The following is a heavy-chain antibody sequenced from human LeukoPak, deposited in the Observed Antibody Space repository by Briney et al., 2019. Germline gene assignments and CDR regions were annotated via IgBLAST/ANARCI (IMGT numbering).Heavy chain of an antibody. J-gene: IGHJ4*02. CDR3: ARNGAAHNDY. D-gene: IGHD6-13*01. Sequence: GGSLRLSCAASGFTFSSYAVHWVRQAPGKGLEYVSAISSDGGSTYYANSVKGRFTISRDNSKNTLYLRMGSLSAEDMAVYYCARNGAAHNDYWGQGTMVTVSS. V-gene: IGHV3-64*01. CDR1: GFTFSSYA. CDR2: ISSDGGST.